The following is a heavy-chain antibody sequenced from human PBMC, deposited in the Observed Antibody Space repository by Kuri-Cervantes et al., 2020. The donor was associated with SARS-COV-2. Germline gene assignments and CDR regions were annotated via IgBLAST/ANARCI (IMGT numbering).Heavy chain of an antibody. CDR1: GFTFGDYA. D-gene: IGHD3-22*01. J-gene: IGHJ4*02. Sequence: GESLKISCTASGFTFGDYAMSWVRQAPGKGLEWVGFIRGKAYGGTTEYAASVKGRFTISRDDSKSIAYLQMNSLKTEDTAVYYCTRDLRGYSSGYSNWGRGTLVTVSS. CDR3: TRDLRGYSSGYSN. CDR2: IRGKAYGGTT. V-gene: IGHV3-49*04.